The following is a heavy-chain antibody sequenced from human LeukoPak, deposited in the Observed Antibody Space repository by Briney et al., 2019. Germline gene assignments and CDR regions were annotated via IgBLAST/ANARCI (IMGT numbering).Heavy chain of an antibody. J-gene: IGHJ6*03. V-gene: IGHV4-61*09. Sequence: PSQTLSLTCTVSGGSISSGSYYWNWIRQPAGKGLEWISHIYTSGTTTNSNPSLKSRVAISLDTSKNHFSLKLSSVTAADTAVYYCARAKKRSGRSRNFYLDVWGKGTTVTVSS. CDR3: ARAKKRSGRSRNFYLDV. CDR1: GGSISSGSYY. D-gene: IGHD1-26*01. CDR2: IYTSGTTT.